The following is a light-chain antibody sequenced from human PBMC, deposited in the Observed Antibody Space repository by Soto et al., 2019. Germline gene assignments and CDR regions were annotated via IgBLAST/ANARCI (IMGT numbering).Light chain of an antibody. CDR3: QQYYTSPS. CDR2: DAS. J-gene: IGKJ1*01. Sequence: DIQITQSASTLSASVGDRVTITCRASQSIRYWVACYQHKPGKAPKLLIYDASTLESGVPSRFSGSGSGTDFTLTISRLQSEDFATYYCQQYYTSPSFGQGTKVDI. V-gene: IGKV1-5*01. CDR1: QSIRYW.